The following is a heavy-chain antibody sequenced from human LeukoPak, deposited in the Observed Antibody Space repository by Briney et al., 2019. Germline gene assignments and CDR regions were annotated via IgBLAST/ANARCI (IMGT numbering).Heavy chain of an antibody. Sequence: SQTLSLTCTVSGGSISSGGYYWSWIRQHPGKGLEWIGYIYYSGSTYCNPSLKSRVTISVDTSKNQFSLKLSSVTAADTAVYYCAREDTAMVYFDYWGQGTLVTVSS. J-gene: IGHJ4*02. CDR3: AREDTAMVYFDY. CDR1: GGSISSGGYY. CDR2: IYYSGST. V-gene: IGHV4-31*03. D-gene: IGHD5-18*01.